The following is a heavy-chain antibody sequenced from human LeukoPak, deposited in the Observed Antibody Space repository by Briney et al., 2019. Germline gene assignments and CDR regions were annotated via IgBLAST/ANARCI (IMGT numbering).Heavy chain of an antibody. CDR3: ARTYGSGLYNWFDP. D-gene: IGHD3-10*01. V-gene: IGHV1-69*05. CDR1: GGTFSSYA. J-gene: IGHJ5*02. CDR2: IIPIFGTA. Sequence: SVKVSCKASGGTFSSYAISWVRQAPGQGLEWMGGIIPIFGTANYAQKFQGRVTMTTDTSTSTAYMELRSLRSDDTAVYYCARTYGSGLYNWFDPWGQGTLVTVSS.